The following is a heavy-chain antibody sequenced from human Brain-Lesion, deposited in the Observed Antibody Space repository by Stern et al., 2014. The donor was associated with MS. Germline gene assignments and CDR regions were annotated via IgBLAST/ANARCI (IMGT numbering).Heavy chain of an antibody. Sequence: VQLVESGPGLVKPSETLSLTCTVAGGSVSSTSYAWAWIRQPPGKGLEWIGTIYYSGNTSYSPSLKSRITISLDTSKNQFFLQLRSVTAADTAVYYCAGEEDIRYCSGGSCTGNWFDPWGQGTLVTVSS. V-gene: IGHV4-39*01. CDR1: GGSVSSTSYA. D-gene: IGHD2-15*01. J-gene: IGHJ5*02. CDR2: IYYSGNT. CDR3: AGEEDIRYCSGGSCTGNWFDP.